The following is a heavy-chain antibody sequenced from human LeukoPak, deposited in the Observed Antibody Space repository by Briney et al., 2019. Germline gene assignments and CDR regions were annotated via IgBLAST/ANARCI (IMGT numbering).Heavy chain of an antibody. CDR1: GFTFSSYG. D-gene: IGHD2-15*01. CDR3: TGGGGYCSGGRCYGHYGMDV. V-gene: IGHV3-30*02. CDR2: IRFDGNDE. J-gene: IGHJ6*02. Sequence: PGGSLRLSCAASGFTFSSYGMHWVRRAPGKGLEWVAYIRFDGNDEHYEDSVKGRFTISRDNSKNTLYLQMSSLRAEDTAVYYCTGGGGYCSGGRCYGHYGMDVWGQGTTVTVSS.